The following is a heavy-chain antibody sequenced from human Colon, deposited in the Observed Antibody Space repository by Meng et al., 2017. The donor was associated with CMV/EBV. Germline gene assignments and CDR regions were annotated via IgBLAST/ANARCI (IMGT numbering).Heavy chain of an antibody. D-gene: IGHD6-19*01. CDR1: GVSLNAGGVA. J-gene: IGHJ5*02. CDR2: VYWTDDK. Sequence: SGVSLNAGGVAVGWIRQPPGKALEWRAVVYWTDDKRYKPSLRRRLTITKDTSKNQVVLTMTNMDPVDTATYYCAHHYSSAWYNWFDPWGQGTLVTVSS. CDR3: AHHYSSAWYNWFDP. V-gene: IGHV2-5*01.